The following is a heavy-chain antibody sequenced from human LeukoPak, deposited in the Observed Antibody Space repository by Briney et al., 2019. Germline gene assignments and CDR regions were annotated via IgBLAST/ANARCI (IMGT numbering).Heavy chain of an antibody. Sequence: VASVKVSCKASGGTFSSYAISWVRQAPGQGLEWMGRIIPILGIANYAQKFQGRVTITADKSTSTAYMELSSLRPEDTAVYYCARDECRSSGCTGYWGQGTLVTVSS. D-gene: IGHD6-19*01. CDR3: ARDECRSSGCTGY. V-gene: IGHV1-69*04. J-gene: IGHJ4*02. CDR2: IIPILGIA. CDR1: GGTFSSYA.